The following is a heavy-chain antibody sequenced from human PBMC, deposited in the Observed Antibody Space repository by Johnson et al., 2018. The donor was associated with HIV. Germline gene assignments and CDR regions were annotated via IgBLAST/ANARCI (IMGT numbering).Heavy chain of an antibody. Sequence: MQLVESGGGVVQPGGSLRLSCAASGFTFTNAWMHWVRQAPGKGLEWVGRLKSRTDGETADYAAPVKGRFTISRDDSKNTLYLQMNSLRAEDTAVYYCASSVPGRWYSSSAFDIWGQGTMVTVSS. CDR2: LKSRTDGETA. D-gene: IGHD6-19*01. V-gene: IGHV3-15*01. CDR1: GFTFTNAW. J-gene: IGHJ3*02. CDR3: ASSVPGRWYSSSAFDI.